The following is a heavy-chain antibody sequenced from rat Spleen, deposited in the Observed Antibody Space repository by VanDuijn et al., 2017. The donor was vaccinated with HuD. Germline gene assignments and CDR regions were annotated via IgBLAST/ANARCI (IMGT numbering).Heavy chain of an antibody. CDR1: GFTFSNYY. J-gene: IGHJ3*01. D-gene: IGHD1-4*01. V-gene: IGHV5-27*01. CDR3: ATAGARVSRFAY. Sequence: EVQLVESGGGLVQPGRSLKLSCAASGFTFSNYYMAWVRQAPKKGLEWVASISTSGSRTYYPDSVKGRFTISRDKTNSRLYLQMNSLKSEDTATYYCATAGARVSRFAYWGQGTLVTVSS. CDR2: ISTSGSRT.